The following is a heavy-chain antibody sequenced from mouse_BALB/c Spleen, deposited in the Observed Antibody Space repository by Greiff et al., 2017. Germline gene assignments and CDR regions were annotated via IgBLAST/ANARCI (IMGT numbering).Heavy chain of an antibody. J-gene: IGHJ2*01. CDR1: GYTFTSYN. Sequence: QVQLQQPGAELVTPGPSVKMSCKASGYTFTSYNMHWVKQTPGQGLEWIGAIYPGNGDTSYNQKFKGKATLTADKSSSTAYMQLSSLTSEDSAVYYCARKGRYHYFDYWGQGTTLTVSS. V-gene: IGHV1-12*01. CDR3: ARKGRYHYFDY. D-gene: IGHD2-14*01. CDR2: IYPGNGDT.